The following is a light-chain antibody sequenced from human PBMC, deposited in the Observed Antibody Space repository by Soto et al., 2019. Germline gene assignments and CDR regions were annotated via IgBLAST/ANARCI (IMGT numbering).Light chain of an antibody. Sequence: EIVMTQPPATLSVSPGEGATLSCKASQNAYNNLAWYQQRPGQPPRLVIYDASTRATDISARFSGSGYGTEFTLIISSLQSEDFAVYFCQQCRNWPLTFGGGTKVDIK. CDR1: QNAYNN. CDR3: QQCRNWPLT. V-gene: IGKV3-15*01. J-gene: IGKJ4*01. CDR2: DAS.